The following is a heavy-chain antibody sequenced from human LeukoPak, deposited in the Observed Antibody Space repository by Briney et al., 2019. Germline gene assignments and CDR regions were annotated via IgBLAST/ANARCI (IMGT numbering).Heavy chain of an antibody. V-gene: IGHV3-43*01. CDR3: AKELDTVFFDY. J-gene: IGHJ4*02. CDR1: GFNFDRYT. Sequence: GGSLRLSCATSGFNFDRYTIHWVRQAPGKGLEWVSLAGWAGGTTYYSDSVRGRFTISRDSGKNSVYLQMNSLTTDDTAFYFCAKELDTVFFDYWGQGALVTVSS. D-gene: IGHD2-2*03. CDR2: AGWAGGTT.